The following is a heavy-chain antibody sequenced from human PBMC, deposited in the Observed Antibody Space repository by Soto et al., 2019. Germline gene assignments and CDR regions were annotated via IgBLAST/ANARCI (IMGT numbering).Heavy chain of an antibody. CDR2: IYHSGGT. CDR3: ARDSRSGYYFDY. CDR1: GDSISNGGYS. Sequence: SETLSLTCAVSGDSISNGGYSWNWIRQPPGKGLEWIGYIYHSGGTDYNPSLKSRVTITVDSSNNQFSLKLNSVTAADTAVYYCARDSRSGYYFDYWGRGTLVTVSS. V-gene: IGHV4-30-2*01. D-gene: IGHD3-22*01. J-gene: IGHJ4*02.